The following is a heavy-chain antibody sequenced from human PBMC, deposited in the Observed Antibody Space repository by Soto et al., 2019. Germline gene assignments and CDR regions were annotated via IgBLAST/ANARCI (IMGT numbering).Heavy chain of an antibody. J-gene: IGHJ4*02. V-gene: IGHV3-33*01. D-gene: IGHD6-19*01. CDR3: ARDRSRAWYSDFDS. CDR2: IWFDGSNK. Sequence: QVQLVESGGGVVQPGRSLRLSCAASGFTFSSYGMHWVRQAPGKGLEWVALIWFDGSNKYYADSVKGRFTISRDNSENTLHLQMNSLRAEDTAVYYCARDRSRAWYSDFDSWGQGTLVTVSS. CDR1: GFTFSSYG.